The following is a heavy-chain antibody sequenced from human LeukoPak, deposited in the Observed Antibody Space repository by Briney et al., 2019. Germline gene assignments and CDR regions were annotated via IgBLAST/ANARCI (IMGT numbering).Heavy chain of an antibody. D-gene: IGHD3-22*01. J-gene: IGHJ4*02. CDR3: ARVPYYYDSSGYPN. Sequence: SVKVSCKASGGTFSSYAISWVRQAPGQGLEWMGGIIPIFGTANYAQKFQGRVTITADESTSTAYMELSSLRSEDTAVYYCARVPYYYDSSGYPNWGQGTLVTVSS. V-gene: IGHV1-69*13. CDR1: GGTFSSYA. CDR2: IIPIFGTA.